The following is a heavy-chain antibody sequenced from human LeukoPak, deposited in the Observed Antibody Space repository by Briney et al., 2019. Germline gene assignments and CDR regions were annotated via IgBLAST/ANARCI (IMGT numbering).Heavy chain of an antibody. Sequence: ASVKVSCKASGYTFTSYDINWVRQATGQGLEWVGWMNPNSGNTGSAQKFQGRVTMTRDTSISTAYMELSSLRSEDTAIYYCARGRGSGHKENWFDPWGQGTLVTVSS. V-gene: IGHV1-8*01. CDR2: MNPNSGNT. CDR3: ARGRGSGHKENWFDP. D-gene: IGHD6-19*01. CDR1: GYTFTSYD. J-gene: IGHJ5*02.